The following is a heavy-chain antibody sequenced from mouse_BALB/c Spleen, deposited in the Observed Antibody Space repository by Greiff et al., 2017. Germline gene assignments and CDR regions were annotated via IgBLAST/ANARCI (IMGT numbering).Heavy chain of an antibody. CDR1: GFTFSDYY. V-gene: IGHV5-4*02. J-gene: IGHJ3*01. D-gene: IGHD2-14*01. Sequence: DVQLVESGGGLVKPGGSLKLSCAASGFTFSDYYMYWVRQTPEKRLEWVATISDGGSYTYYPDSVKGRFTISRDNAKNNLYLQMSSLKSEDTAMYYCARELYRSRWFAYWGQGTLVTVSA. CDR3: ARELYRSRWFAY. CDR2: ISDGGSYT.